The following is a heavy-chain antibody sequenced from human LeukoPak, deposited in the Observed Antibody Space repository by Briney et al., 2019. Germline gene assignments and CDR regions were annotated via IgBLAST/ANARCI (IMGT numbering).Heavy chain of an antibody. D-gene: IGHD3-22*01. CDR3: ARNMTIILVAERIDAFDI. J-gene: IGHJ3*02. Sequence: PSETLSLTCVFYGGSFSGYYWSWIRQPPGKGLEWIGGINHSGSANYNPSIKSRVTMSVDTSKNQFSLKLNSVTAADTAMYYCARNMTIILVAERIDAFDIWGQGTMVTVSS. CDR1: GGSFSGYY. CDR2: INHSGSA. V-gene: IGHV4-34*01.